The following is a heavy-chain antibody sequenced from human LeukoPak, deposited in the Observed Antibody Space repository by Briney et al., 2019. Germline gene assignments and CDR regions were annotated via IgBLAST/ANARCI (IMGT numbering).Heavy chain of an antibody. D-gene: IGHD3-22*01. V-gene: IGHV1-69*13. Sequence: GASVKVSCKASGYTFTGYYMHWVRQAPGQGLEWMGGIIPIFGTANYAQKFQGRVTITADESTSTAYMELSSLRSEDTAVYYCATVPGGYARDAFDIWGQGTMVTVSS. CDR2: IIPIFGTA. CDR1: GYTFTGYY. J-gene: IGHJ3*02. CDR3: ATVPGGYARDAFDI.